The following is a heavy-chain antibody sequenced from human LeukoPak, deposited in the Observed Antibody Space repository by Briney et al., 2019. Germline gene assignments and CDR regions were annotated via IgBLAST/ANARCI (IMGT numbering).Heavy chain of an antibody. CDR3: ARPLHCSGGSCHDY. CDR2: LNHSGST. D-gene: IGHD2-15*01. V-gene: IGHV4-34*01. Sequence: SETLSLTCAVYGGSFSGYYWSWIRQPPGQGLEWIGELNHSGSTNSNPSLKSGLTITVDTSKNQCSLKLTSVTVADTAVYYCARPLHCSGGSCHDYWGQGTLVTVSS. CDR1: GGSFSGYY. J-gene: IGHJ4*02.